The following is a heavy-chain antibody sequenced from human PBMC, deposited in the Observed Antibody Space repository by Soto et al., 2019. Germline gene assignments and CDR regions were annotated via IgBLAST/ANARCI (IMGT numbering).Heavy chain of an antibody. D-gene: IGHD6-19*01. J-gene: IGHJ5*02. Sequence: SSVTVSCKASRYTFTGYYMHWVRQAPGRGREGMGWIKPNSGGTNYAQQLQGRVTMTRDASISTAYMELSKPRSDDTAVYYCARVDSSGWYVNMGNWFDPWGQGTLVTVSS. CDR3: ARVDSSGWYVNMGNWFDP. CDR2: IKPNSGGT. V-gene: IGHV1-2*02. CDR1: RYTFTGYY.